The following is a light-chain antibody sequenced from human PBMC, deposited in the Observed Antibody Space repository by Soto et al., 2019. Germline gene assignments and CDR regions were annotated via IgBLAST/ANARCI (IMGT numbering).Light chain of an antibody. J-gene: IGKJ5*01. Sequence: DIQLTQSPSPRSASVGDRVAITFLASQSISTYLNWYQQKPGKAPKVLIYAASNLQSGVPPRFSGSGSGTDFTLTISSLQPEDVATYFCQQSYRTPITFGQGTRLEIK. CDR2: AAS. CDR3: QQSYRTPIT. V-gene: IGKV1-39*01. CDR1: QSISTY.